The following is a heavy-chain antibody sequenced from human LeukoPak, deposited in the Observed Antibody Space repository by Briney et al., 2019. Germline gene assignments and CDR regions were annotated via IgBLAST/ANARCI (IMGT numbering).Heavy chain of an antibody. CDR3: AKDLYSNYGPAGY. CDR1: GFTFSSYA. Sequence: GSLRLSCAASGFTFSSYAMSWVRQAPGKGLEWVSTINGGGVNTHYADSVGGRFTISRDNSKNTLFLQMNSLRDEDTAVYYCAKDLYSNYGPAGYWGQGNLVTVSS. D-gene: IGHD4-11*01. V-gene: IGHV3-23*01. J-gene: IGHJ4*02. CDR2: INGGGVNT.